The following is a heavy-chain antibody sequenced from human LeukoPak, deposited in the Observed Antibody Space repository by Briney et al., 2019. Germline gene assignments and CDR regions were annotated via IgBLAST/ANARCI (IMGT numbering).Heavy chain of an antibody. D-gene: IGHD3-22*01. J-gene: IGHJ4*02. CDR3: ARGRDYYDSSGYSDY. Sequence: SETLSLTCTVSGGSISSYYWSWIRQPPGKGLEWIGYIYYSGSTNYNPSLKSRVTISVDTSKNQFSLKLSSVTAADTAVYYCARGRDYYDSSGYSDYWGQGTLVSVSS. CDR2: IYYSGST. CDR1: GGSISSYY. V-gene: IGHV4-59*08.